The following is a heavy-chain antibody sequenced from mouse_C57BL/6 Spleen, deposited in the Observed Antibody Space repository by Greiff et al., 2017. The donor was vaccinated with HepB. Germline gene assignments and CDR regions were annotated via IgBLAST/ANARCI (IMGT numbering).Heavy chain of an antibody. CDR2: IYPGSGST. CDR1: GYTFTSYW. CDR3: ARFVVTTGYYAMDY. J-gene: IGHJ4*01. D-gene: IGHD2-2*01. Sequence: QVQLKQPGAELVKPGASVKMSCKASGYTFTSYWITWVKQRPGQGLEWIGDIYPGSGSTNYNEKFKSKATLTVDTSSSTAYMQLSSLTSEDSAVYYCARFVVTTGYYAMDYWGQGTSVTVSS. V-gene: IGHV1-55*01.